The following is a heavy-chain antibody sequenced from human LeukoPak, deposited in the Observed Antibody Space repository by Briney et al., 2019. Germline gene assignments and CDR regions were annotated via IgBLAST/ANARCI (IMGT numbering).Heavy chain of an antibody. V-gene: IGHV3-7*01. D-gene: IGHD4-17*01. CDR2: MKQDGSEK. Sequence: GGSLRLSCAASGFTFSSYWMSWVRQAPGKGLEWVANMKQDGSEKYYVDSVKGRFTISRDNAKNSLYLQMNSLRAEDKALYYCARSPTMGTTLNYWGQGTLVTVSS. J-gene: IGHJ4*02. CDR3: ARSPTMGTTLNY. CDR1: GFTFSSYW.